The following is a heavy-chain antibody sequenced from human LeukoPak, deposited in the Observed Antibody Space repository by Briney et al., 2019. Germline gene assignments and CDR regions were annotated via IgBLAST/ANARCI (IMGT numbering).Heavy chain of an antibody. CDR2: ISSSSSYI. Sequence: GGSLRLSCAASGFTFSSYSMNWVRQAPGKGLEWVSSISSSSSYIYYADSVKGRFTISRDSSKNTLYLQTNSLRGEDTAVYYCAKGRWGLTINNFDIWGQGTMVTVSS. CDR3: AKGRWGLTINNFDI. J-gene: IGHJ3*02. V-gene: IGHV3-21*04. D-gene: IGHD3-9*01. CDR1: GFTFSSYS.